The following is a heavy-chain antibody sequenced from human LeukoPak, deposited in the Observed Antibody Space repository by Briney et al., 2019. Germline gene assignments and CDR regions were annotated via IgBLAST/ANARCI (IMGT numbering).Heavy chain of an antibody. J-gene: IGHJ4*02. CDR2: ISWNSGSI. V-gene: IGHV3-9*01. CDR3: ARDLYGPYFDY. CDR1: GFTFDDYA. Sequence: QTGGSLRLSCAASGFTFDDYAMHWVRQAPGKGLEWVSGISWNSGSIGYADSVKGRFTISRDNAKNSLYLQMNSLRAEDTAVYYCARDLYGPYFDYWGQGTLVTVSS. D-gene: IGHD4-17*01.